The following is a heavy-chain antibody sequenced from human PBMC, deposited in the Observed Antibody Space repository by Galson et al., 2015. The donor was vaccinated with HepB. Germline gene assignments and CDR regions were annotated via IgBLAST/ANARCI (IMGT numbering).Heavy chain of an antibody. J-gene: IGHJ4*02. Sequence: TLSLTCTVSGHSISSGAYYWSWIRQPAGKTLEWIGRVFTTGGTSYNPSLRSRVSFSVDTSRNQFSLNLESVSAADTAVYYCVRDNLVSFEYWGQGLLVTVSS. CDR1: GHSISSGAYY. V-gene: IGHV4-61*02. CDR3: VRDNLVSFEY. D-gene: IGHD6-6*01. CDR2: VFTTGGT.